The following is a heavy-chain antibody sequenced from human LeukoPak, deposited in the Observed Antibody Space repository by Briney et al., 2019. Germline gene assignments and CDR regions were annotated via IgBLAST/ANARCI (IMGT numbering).Heavy chain of an antibody. D-gene: IGHD6-13*01. CDR3: ARVTWLSAAGTEGNFDY. CDR2: INWNGGST. J-gene: IGHJ4*02. Sequence: PGGSLRLSCAASGFTFDDHGMSWVRQAPGKGLEWVSGINWNGGSTGYADSVKGRFTISRDNAKNSLYLQMDSLRAEDTAVYYCARVTWLSAAGTEGNFDYWGQGTLVTVSS. V-gene: IGHV3-20*04. CDR1: GFTFDDHG.